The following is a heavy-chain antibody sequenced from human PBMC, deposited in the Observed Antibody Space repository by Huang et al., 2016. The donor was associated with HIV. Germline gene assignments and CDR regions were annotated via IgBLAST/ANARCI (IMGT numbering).Heavy chain of an antibody. CDR2: ISSSSSYI. J-gene: IGHJ4*02. V-gene: IGHV3-21*01. Sequence: EVQLVESGGGLVKPGGSLRLSCAASGFTFSSYSLNWVRQASGKGLEWVSAISSSSSYIYYADSVKGRFTISRDNAKNSLYLQMNSLRAEDTAVYYCASEIAAASIDYWGQGTLVTVSS. CDR1: GFTFSSYS. D-gene: IGHD6-13*01. CDR3: ASEIAAASIDY.